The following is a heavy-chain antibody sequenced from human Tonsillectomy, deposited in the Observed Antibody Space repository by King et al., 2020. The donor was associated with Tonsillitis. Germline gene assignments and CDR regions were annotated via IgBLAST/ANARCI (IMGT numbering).Heavy chain of an antibody. D-gene: IGHD6-19*01. Sequence: VQLVESGGGLVQPGGSLRLACAASGFTLSSYAMSWVLHAPGQGLEWVSAISVIGGSTYYADSVKGRFTISRDNSKNTLYLQMNSLRAEDTAVYYCAKVLSIAVAGKLDYWGQGTLVTVSS. CDR1: GFTLSSYA. CDR3: AKVLSIAVAGKLDY. V-gene: IGHV3-23*04. CDR2: ISVIGGST. J-gene: IGHJ4*02.